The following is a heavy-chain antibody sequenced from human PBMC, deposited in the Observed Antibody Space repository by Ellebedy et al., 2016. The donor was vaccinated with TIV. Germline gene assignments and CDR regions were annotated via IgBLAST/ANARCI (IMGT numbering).Heavy chain of an antibody. CDR3: ARGTYERWQASDH. D-gene: IGHD3-16*01. V-gene: IGHV3-53*01. J-gene: IGHJ4*02. Sequence: PGGSLRLSCAASGLTVRSKYMGWVPQAPGNVLEWVSAIFPSGSEHYPDFVKGRFIISRDNSKNTLYLQMNSLRAEDTGVYYCARGTYERWQASDHWGQGTLVTVSS. CDR1: GLTVRSKY. CDR2: IFPSGSE.